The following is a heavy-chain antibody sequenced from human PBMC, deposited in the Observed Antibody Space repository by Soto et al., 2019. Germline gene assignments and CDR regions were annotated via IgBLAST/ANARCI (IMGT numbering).Heavy chain of an antibody. Sequence: SETLSLTCTVSGGSISSYYWSWIRQPPGKGLEWIGYIYYSGSTNYNPSLKSRVTISVDTSKNQFSLKLSSVTAADTAVYYCARVPKDSGSPYDYWGQGTLVTVSS. CDR3: ARVPKDSGSPYDY. V-gene: IGHV4-59*01. J-gene: IGHJ4*02. CDR2: IYYSGST. D-gene: IGHD1-26*01. CDR1: GGSISSYY.